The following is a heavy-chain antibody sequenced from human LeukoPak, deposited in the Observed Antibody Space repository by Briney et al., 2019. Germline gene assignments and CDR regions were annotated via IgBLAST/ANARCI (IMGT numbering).Heavy chain of an antibody. CDR1: GGTFSSYA. J-gene: IGHJ3*02. CDR3: ARDRGRRYYYGSGSNSAFDI. Sequence: ASVKVSCKASGGTFSSYAISWVRQAPGQGLEWMGGIIPIFGTANYAQKFQGRVTITADKSTSTVYMELSSLRSEDTAVYYCARDRGRRYYYGSGSNSAFDIWGQGTMVTVSS. V-gene: IGHV1-69*06. D-gene: IGHD3-10*01. CDR2: IIPIFGTA.